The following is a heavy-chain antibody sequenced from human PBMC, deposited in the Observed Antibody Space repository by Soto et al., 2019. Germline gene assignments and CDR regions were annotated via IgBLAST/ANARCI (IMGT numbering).Heavy chain of an antibody. CDR2: ISSSSSYT. V-gene: IGHV3-11*06. Sequence: PGGSLRLSCAASGFTFSDYYMSWIRQAPGKGLEWVSYISSSSSYTNYADSVKGRFTISRDNAKNSLYLQMNSLRAEDTAVYYCARIGPSYYDILTGYYLGDYYFDYWGQGTLVTVSS. CDR1: GFTFSDYY. D-gene: IGHD3-9*01. CDR3: ARIGPSYYDILTGYYLGDYYFDY. J-gene: IGHJ4*02.